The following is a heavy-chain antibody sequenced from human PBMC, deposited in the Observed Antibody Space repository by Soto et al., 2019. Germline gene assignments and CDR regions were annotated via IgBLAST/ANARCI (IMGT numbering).Heavy chain of an antibody. V-gene: IGHV4-34*01. CDR2: INHSGST. CDR1: GGSFSGYY. D-gene: IGHD3-10*01. J-gene: IGHJ4*02. Sequence: QVQLQQWGAGLLKPSETLSLTCAVYGGSFSGYYWSWIRQPPGKGLEWIGEINHSGSTNYNPSLKSRVTISVHTSKNQFSLKLSSVTAADTAVYYCARPPTYYYGSGKSHYFDYWGQGTLVTVSS. CDR3: ARPPTYYYGSGKSHYFDY.